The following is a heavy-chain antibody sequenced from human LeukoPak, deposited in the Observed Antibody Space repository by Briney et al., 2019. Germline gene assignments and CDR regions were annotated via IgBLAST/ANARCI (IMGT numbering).Heavy chain of an antibody. V-gene: IGHV3-23*01. CDR3: AQGGHFSFFDV. Sequence: GGSLRLSCTASGIVFSDYAMTWVRQAPGKGLAGVSTISGRGENTFYADSVKGRFNAPRDNAKNSHHLQMNSLSLEDPALYYCAQGGHFSFFDVWGRGTLVTVSS. CDR1: GIVFSDYA. CDR2: ISGRGENT. J-gene: IGHJ2*01.